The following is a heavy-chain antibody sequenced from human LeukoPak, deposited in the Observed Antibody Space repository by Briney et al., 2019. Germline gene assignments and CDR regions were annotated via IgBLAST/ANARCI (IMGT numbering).Heavy chain of an antibody. J-gene: IGHJ5*02. CDR2: MNPNNGNT. D-gene: IGHD2-2*02. CDR3: VRDGEGAAISVNYWFDP. Sequence: ASVKVSCKASGFTFTNYDINWVRQASGQGLEWMGWMNPNNGNTGYAQKFQGRVTMTRDTSISTAHMELRGLRSEDTAVYYCVRDGEGAAISVNYWFDPWGQGTLVTVSS. CDR1: GFTFTNYD. V-gene: IGHV1-8*01.